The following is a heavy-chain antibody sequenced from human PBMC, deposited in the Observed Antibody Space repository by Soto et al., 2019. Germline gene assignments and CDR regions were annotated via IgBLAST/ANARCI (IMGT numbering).Heavy chain of an antibody. CDR1: GFGFSAYA. Sequence: QVQLVESGGGVVQPGTSLRLSCAASGFGFSAYAMHWVRQPPGKGLECVALISNDGTKNSYADSVEGRFTISRDNSRYPLYLQMNSLRFEDTAVYYCAKDGDCSGGTCNGGFGHAWGQGNLVTVPS. CDR3: AKDGDCSGGTCNGGFGHA. D-gene: IGHD2-15*01. J-gene: IGHJ5*02. V-gene: IGHV3-30*18. CDR2: ISNDGTKN.